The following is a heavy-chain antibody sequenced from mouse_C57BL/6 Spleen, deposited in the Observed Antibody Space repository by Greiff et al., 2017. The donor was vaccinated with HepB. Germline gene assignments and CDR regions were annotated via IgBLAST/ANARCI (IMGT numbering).Heavy chain of an antibody. V-gene: IGHV1-69*01. CDR2: IDPSDSYT. CDR3: ARKEFAY. Sequence: QVQLQQPGAELVMPGASVKLSCKASGYTFTSYWMHWVKQRPGQGLEWIGEIDPSDSYTNYNQKFKGKSTLTVDKSSSTAYMQLSSLTSEDSAVYYCARKEFAYWGQGPLVPVSA. J-gene: IGHJ3*01. CDR1: GYTFTSYW.